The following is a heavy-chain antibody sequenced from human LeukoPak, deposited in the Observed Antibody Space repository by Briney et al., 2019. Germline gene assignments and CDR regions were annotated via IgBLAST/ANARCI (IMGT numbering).Heavy chain of an antibody. V-gene: IGHV4-30-4*01. CDR2: IYYSGST. D-gene: IGHD4-17*01. CDR1: GGSISSGDYY. J-gene: IGHJ4*02. CDR3: ASSRIGDDIDY. Sequence: SETLSLTCTVSGGSISSGDYYWSWIRQPPGKGLEWIGYIYYSGSTYYNPSLKSRVTISVDTSKNQFSLKLSSVTAADTAVYYCASSRIGDDIDYWGQGTLVTVSS.